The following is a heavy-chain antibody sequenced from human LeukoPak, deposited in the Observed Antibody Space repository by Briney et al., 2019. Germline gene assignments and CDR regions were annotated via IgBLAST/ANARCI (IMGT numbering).Heavy chain of an antibody. J-gene: IGHJ3*02. CDR3: ARSRDGYNYSEDAFDI. CDR1: GGSISSYY. D-gene: IGHD5-24*01. Sequence: SETLSLTCTVSGGSISSYYWSWIRQPPGKGLEWIGYIYYSVSTNYNPSLKSRVTISVDTSKNQFSLKLSSVTAADTAVYYCARSRDGYNYSEDAFDIWGQGTMVTVSS. CDR2: IYYSVST. V-gene: IGHV4-59*08.